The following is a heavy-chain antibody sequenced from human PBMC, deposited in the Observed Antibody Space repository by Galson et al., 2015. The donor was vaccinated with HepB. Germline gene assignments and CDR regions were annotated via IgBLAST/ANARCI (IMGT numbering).Heavy chain of an antibody. J-gene: IGHJ4*02. CDR2: ISAYNGNT. CDR1: GYTFTTYG. D-gene: IGHD3-9*01. CDR3: ARDILTGYVEP. V-gene: IGHV1-18*01. Sequence: SVKVSCKASGYTFTTYGISWVRQAPGQGLEWMGWISAYNGNTNYAQKLQGRVTMTTDTSTSTAYMALRSLRSDDTAVYYCARDILTGYVEPWGQGTLVTVSS.